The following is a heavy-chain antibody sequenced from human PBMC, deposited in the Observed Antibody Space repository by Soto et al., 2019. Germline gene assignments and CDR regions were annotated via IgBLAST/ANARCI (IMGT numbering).Heavy chain of an antibody. CDR3: ARDGYSAGFDF. D-gene: IGHD5-18*01. Sequence: EVPLVESGGGLVQPGGSLRLSCAASGFTFSSYYMSWVRQPPGKGLEWVANIKQDGSEKFYVDSVKGRFTISRDNAKNSLFLQMNSLRAEDTALYYCARDGYSAGFDFWGQGTMVTVSS. V-gene: IGHV3-7*01. CDR1: GFTFSSYY. J-gene: IGHJ3*01. CDR2: IKQDGSEK.